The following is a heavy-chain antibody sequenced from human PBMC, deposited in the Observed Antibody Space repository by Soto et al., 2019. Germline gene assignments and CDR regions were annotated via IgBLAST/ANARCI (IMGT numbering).Heavy chain of an antibody. Sequence: QVQLQVSGPVLVKPSETLSLTCSVSGGSIRRSYGSWFRQPPGKGLEWNGHMIYSGNSDYNTSLRSRDTLSVDTSKNQLSLNLSSVDAADPALDFCAIQWFGAIHGLVDVWGQGTTVTVSS. CDR3: AIQWFGAIHGLVDV. CDR1: GGSIRRSY. D-gene: IGHD3-10*01. CDR2: MIYSGNS. V-gene: IGHV4-59*08. J-gene: IGHJ6*02.